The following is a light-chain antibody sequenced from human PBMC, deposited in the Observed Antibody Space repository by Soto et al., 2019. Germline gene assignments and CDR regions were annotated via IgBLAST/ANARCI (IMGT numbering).Light chain of an antibody. V-gene: IGLV2-8*01. CDR1: SSDVGGYNY. CDR2: EVS. J-gene: IGLJ3*02. CDR3: SSYAGSNNLGV. Sequence: QSALTQPPSASGSPGQSVTISCTGTSSDVGGYNYVSWYQQHPGKAPKLMIYEVSKRPSGVPDRFSGSKSGNTASLPVSGVQAEDDADYYCSSYAGSNNLGVFGGGTKLTVL.